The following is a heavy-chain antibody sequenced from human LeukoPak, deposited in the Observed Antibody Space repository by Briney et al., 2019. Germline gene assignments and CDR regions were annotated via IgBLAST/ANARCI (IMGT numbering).Heavy chain of an antibody. Sequence: SETLSLTCSVSGGSIRSSSYYWGLIRQPPERGLEWIGSMYHTGSTYYNPSLKSRVTISVDTSKNQFYLKLSSVTAADTPVYYCARVARHDYTYYPGGNYFDYWGQGTLVTVSS. CDR3: ARVARHDYTYYPGGNYFDY. V-gene: IGHV4-39*07. CDR1: GGSIRSSSYY. J-gene: IGHJ4*02. D-gene: IGHD4-11*01. CDR2: MYHTGST.